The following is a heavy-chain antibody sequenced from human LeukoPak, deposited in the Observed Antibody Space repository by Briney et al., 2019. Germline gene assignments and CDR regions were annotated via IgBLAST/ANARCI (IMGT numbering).Heavy chain of an antibody. Sequence: GGSLRLSCAASGFTVSSNYMNWVRQAPGKGLEWVSVIYSGGSAYYADSVRGRFTVSRDNSKNTLYLQMNSLRAEDTAVYYCARQLGRNGYYYYGMDVWGQGTTVTVSS. V-gene: IGHV3-66*04. CDR1: GFTVSSNY. D-gene: IGHD1-26*01. CDR2: IYSGGSA. CDR3: ARQLGRNGYYYYGMDV. J-gene: IGHJ6*02.